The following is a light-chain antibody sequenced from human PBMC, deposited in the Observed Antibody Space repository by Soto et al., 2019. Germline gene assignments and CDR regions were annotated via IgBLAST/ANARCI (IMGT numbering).Light chain of an antibody. CDR3: QQYNSYPWT. Sequence: DIQMTQSPSTLSASVGEKVTITCRASQRISSWLAWYQQKPGKAPKLLIYKASSLESGVPSRFSGSGSGTEFTLTISSLQPDDFATYYCQQYNSYPWTFGQGTKV. CDR2: KAS. J-gene: IGKJ1*01. CDR1: QRISSW. V-gene: IGKV1-5*03.